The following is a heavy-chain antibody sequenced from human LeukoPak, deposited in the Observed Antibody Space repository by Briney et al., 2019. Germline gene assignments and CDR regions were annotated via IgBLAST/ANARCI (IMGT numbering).Heavy chain of an antibody. J-gene: IGHJ4*02. CDR2: IYYSGST. CDR3: ARRNYGCNDHYFDY. D-gene: IGHD3-16*01. CDR1: GGSISSYF. V-gene: IGHV4-59*08. Sequence: KPSETLSLTCTVSGGSISSYFWSWIRQPPGKGLEWIGYIYYSGSTNYNPSLKSRVTISVDTSRNQFSLKLSSVTAADTAVYYCARRNYGCNDHYFDYWGQGTLVTVSS.